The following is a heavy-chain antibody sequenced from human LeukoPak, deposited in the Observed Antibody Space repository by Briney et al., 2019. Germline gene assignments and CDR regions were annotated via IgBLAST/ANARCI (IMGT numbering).Heavy chain of an antibody. D-gene: IGHD3-16*02. CDR1: GGSISSSSYY. V-gene: IGHV4-39*02. Sequence: SETLSLTCTVSGGSISSSSYYWGWIRQPPGKGLEWIGSIYYSGSTYYNPSLKSRVTISVDTSKNHFSLKLSSVTAADTAVYYCARSIMITFGGVIPHYFDYWGQGTLVTVSS. J-gene: IGHJ4*02. CDR2: IYYSGST. CDR3: ARSIMITFGGVIPHYFDY.